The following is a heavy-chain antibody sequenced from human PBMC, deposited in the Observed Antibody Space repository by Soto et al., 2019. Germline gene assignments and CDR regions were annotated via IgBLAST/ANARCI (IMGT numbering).Heavy chain of an antibody. CDR3: ARGVRLHFDS. D-gene: IGHD4-17*01. Sequence: PGGSLRFPCVASGFSFSTYAMSWFRHAPGKGLEWASGISGSGSNTSYSDAVTGRFTISRDNSKNTMFLQMKSRRAEDRAGYFCARGVRLHFDSWGQGTPVTVSS. CDR2: ISGSGSNT. CDR1: GFSFSTYA. J-gene: IGHJ4*02. V-gene: IGHV3-23*01.